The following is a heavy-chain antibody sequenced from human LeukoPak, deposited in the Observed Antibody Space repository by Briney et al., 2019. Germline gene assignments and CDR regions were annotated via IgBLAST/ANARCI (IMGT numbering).Heavy chain of an antibody. CDR2: ISGDGYST. Sequence: GGSLRLSCAASGFTFDEYIMHWVRQAPGKGLVWVSLISGDGYSTYYADSVKGRFTISRDNSKNSLYLQMDSLRTEDTALYYCTKDRYCTTTNCPLDYWGQGTLVTVSS. V-gene: IGHV3-43*01. D-gene: IGHD2-2*01. CDR1: GFTFDEYI. CDR3: TKDRYCTTTNCPLDY. J-gene: IGHJ4*02.